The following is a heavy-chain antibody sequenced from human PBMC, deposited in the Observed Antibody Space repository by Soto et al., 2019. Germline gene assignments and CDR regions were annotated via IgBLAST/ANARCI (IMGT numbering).Heavy chain of an antibody. Sequence: GGSLRLSCAASGFTFSNAWMNWVRQAPGKGLEWVGRIKSKTDGGTTDYAAPVKGRFTISRDDSKNTLYLQMNSLKTEDTAVYYCTTESPLLWFGELFVSDYGMDVWGQGTTVTVSS. V-gene: IGHV3-15*07. J-gene: IGHJ6*02. CDR1: GFTFSNAW. D-gene: IGHD3-10*01. CDR2: IKSKTDGGTT. CDR3: TTESPLLWFGELFVSDYGMDV.